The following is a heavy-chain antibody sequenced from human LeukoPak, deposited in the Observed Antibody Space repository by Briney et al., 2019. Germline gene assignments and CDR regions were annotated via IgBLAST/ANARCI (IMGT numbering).Heavy chain of an antibody. J-gene: IGHJ4*02. CDR1: GGSISSYY. D-gene: IGHD2-2*02. V-gene: IGHV4-39*01. CDR2: IYYSGST. CDR3: ARLFVVVPAAISGGCFDY. Sequence: SETLSLTCTVSGGSISSYYWGWIRQPPGKGLEWIGSIYYSGSTYYNPSLKSRVTISVDTSKNQFSLKLSSVTAADTAVYYCARLFVVVPAAISGGCFDYWGQGTLVTVSS.